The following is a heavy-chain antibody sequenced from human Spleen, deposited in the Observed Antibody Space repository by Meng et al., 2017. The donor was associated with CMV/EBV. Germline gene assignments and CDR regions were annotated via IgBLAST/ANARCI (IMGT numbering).Heavy chain of an antibody. CDR1: TFTTYY. Sequence: TFTTYYMHWVRQAPGQGLEWMGIINPSGGSTSYAQKVQGRVTMTRDTSTSTVYMELSSLTSEDTAVYYCARDPWGCSSTSCPKYLQHWGQGTLVTVSS. V-gene: IGHV1-46*01. CDR3: ARDPWGCSSTSCPKYLQH. J-gene: IGHJ1*01. D-gene: IGHD2-2*01. CDR2: INPSGGST.